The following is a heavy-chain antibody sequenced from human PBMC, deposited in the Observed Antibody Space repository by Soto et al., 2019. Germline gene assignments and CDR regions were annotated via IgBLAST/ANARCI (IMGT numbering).Heavy chain of an antibody. J-gene: IGHJ4*02. CDR3: ARDHAHYYDSSGYFDY. D-gene: IGHD3-22*01. V-gene: IGHV1-69*10. CDR2: IIPIFGIA. Sequence: ASVKVSCKASGGTFSSYAISWVRQAPGQGLEWMGGIIPIFGIANYAQKFQGRVTITADKSTSTAYMELSSLRSEDTAVYYCARDHAHYYDSSGYFDYWGQGTLVTVSS. CDR1: GGTFSSYA.